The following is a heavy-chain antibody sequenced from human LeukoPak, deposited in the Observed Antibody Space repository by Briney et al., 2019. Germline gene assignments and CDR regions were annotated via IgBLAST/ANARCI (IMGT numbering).Heavy chain of an antibody. D-gene: IGHD2-21*02. J-gene: IGHJ3*02. V-gene: IGHV3-11*04. Sequence: GGSLRLSCAASGFTFSDAWMSWVRQAPGKGLEWVSYISSSGSTIYYADSVKGRFTISRDNAKNSLYLQMNSLRAEDTAVYFCARKGEVTAPTKNAFDIWGQGTMVTVSS. CDR1: GFTFSDAW. CDR2: ISSSGSTI. CDR3: ARKGEVTAPTKNAFDI.